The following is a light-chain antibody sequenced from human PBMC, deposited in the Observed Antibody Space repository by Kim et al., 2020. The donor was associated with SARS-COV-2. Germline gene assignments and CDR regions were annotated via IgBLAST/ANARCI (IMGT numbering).Light chain of an antibody. J-gene: IGKJ1*01. CDR1: QSVLYSSNNKNY. CDR3: QQYYSTPRT. V-gene: IGKV4-1*01. CDR2: WAS. Sequence: DHVMTQSPDSLAVSLGERATINCKSSQSVLYSSNNKNYLAWYQQKPGQPPKLLIYWASTRESGVPDRFSGSGSGTDFTLTISSLQAEDVAVYYCQQYYSTPRTFGQGTKVDIK.